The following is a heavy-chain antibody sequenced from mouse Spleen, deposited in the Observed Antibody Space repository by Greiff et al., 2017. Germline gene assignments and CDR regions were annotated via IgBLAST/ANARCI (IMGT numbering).Heavy chain of an antibody. J-gene: IGHJ2*01. Sequence: QVQLQQSGAELVRPGASVTLSCKASGYTFTDYEMHWVKQTPVPGLEWIGAIDPETGGTAYNQKFKGKAILTADKSSSTAYMELRSLTSEDSAVYYCTREGLDGNYFDYWGQGTTLTVSS. CDR2: IDPETGGT. CDR1: GYTFTDYE. V-gene: IGHV1-15*01. D-gene: IGHD2-3*01. CDR3: TREGLDGNYFDY.